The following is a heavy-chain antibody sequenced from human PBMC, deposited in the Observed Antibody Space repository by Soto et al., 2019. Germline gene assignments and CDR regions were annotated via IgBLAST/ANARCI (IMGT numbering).Heavy chain of an antibody. D-gene: IGHD3-10*01. V-gene: IGHV3-66*01. J-gene: IGHJ6*02. Sequence: EMQLVESGGGLVQPGGSLRLSCAASGFTVRSNYMSWVRQAPGKGLEWVSAIYSGGSTYYAASVKDRFTISRDSSKNTLDLQMNSLRAEDTAVYYCARGIHYYGSGSPLDVWGQGTTVTVSS. CDR1: GFTVRSNY. CDR3: ARGIHYYGSGSPLDV. CDR2: IYSGGST.